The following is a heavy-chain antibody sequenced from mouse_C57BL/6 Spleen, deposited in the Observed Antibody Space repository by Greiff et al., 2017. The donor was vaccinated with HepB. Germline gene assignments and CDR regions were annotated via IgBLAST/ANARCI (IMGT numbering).Heavy chain of an antibody. CDR3: AREGYYGSFFDY. CDR2: IYPGDGDT. J-gene: IGHJ2*01. D-gene: IGHD1-1*01. Sequence: QVQLQQSGPELVKPGASVKISCKASGYAFSSSWMNWVKQRPGKGLEWIGRIYPGDGDTNYNGKFKGKATLTADKSSSTAYMQLSSLTSEDSAVYFCAREGYYGSFFDYWGQGTTLTVSS. CDR1: GYAFSSSW. V-gene: IGHV1-82*01.